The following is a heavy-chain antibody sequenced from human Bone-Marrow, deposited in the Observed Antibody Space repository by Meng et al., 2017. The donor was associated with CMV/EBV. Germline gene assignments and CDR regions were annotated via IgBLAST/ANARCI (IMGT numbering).Heavy chain of an antibody. J-gene: IGHJ6*02. CDR1: GFTFSSYW. CDR3: ARDKSGAMDV. CDR2: IKQDGSEK. V-gene: IGHV3-7*01. Sequence: GGSLRLSCAASGFTFSSYWMSWVRQAPGKGLEWVGNIKQDGSEKNYVDSVKGRLTISRDNAKNSPHLQMNNLRVEDTAVYYCARDKSGAMDVWGQGTPVTVSS.